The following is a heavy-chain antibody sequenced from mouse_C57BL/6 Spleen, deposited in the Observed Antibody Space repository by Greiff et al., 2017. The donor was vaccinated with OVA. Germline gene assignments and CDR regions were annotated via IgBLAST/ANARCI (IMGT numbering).Heavy chain of an antibody. Sequence: LQQPGAELVRPGASVKMSCKASGYTFTSYNMHWVKQTPRQGLEWIGAIYPGHGDNNYNQKFKGKATLTVDKSSSTAYMQLSSLTSEDSAVYGGAREGTDYAMDYWGQGTSVTVSS. CDR3: AREGTDYAMDY. J-gene: IGHJ4*01. D-gene: IGHD3-3*01. V-gene: IGHV1-12*01. CDR1: GYTFTSYN. CDR2: IYPGHGDN.